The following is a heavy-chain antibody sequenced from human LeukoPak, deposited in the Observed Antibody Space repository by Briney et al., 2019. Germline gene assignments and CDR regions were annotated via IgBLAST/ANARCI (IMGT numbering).Heavy chain of an antibody. CDR3: ARAPGNWAAAGIDY. Sequence: PGGSLRLSCAASGFTFSSYAMSWVRQAPGKGLEWVSAISGSGGSTYYADSVKGRFTISRDNAKNSLYLQMNSLRAEDTAVYYCARAPGNWAAAGIDYWGQGTLVTVSS. D-gene: IGHD6-13*01. V-gene: IGHV3-23*01. CDR1: GFTFSSYA. CDR2: ISGSGGST. J-gene: IGHJ4*02.